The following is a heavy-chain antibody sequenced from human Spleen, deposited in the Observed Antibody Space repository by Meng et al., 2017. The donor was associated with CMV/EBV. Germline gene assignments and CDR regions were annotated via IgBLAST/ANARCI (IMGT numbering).Heavy chain of an antibody. V-gene: IGHV4-31*03. Sequence: LRLSCTISGGSISSGFYYWNWIRQHPEEGLEWIGYIYYSGSTYYTPSLKSRLTISIDTSKNQFSLTLNSVTAADTAIYYCARDGGHGSRPLYNWFDPWGQGTLVTVSS. CDR1: GGSISSGFYY. CDR3: ARDGGHGSRPLYNWFDP. D-gene: IGHD1-26*01. CDR2: IYYSGST. J-gene: IGHJ5*02.